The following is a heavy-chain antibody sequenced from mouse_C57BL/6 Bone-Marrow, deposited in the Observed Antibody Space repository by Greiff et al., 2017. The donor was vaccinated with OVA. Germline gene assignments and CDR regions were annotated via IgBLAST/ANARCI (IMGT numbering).Heavy chain of an antibody. CDR1: GFSLTSYG. V-gene: IGHV2-2*01. J-gene: IGHJ1*03. CDR2: IWSGGST. D-gene: IGHD4-1*01. CDR3: ARANWDRYFDV. Sequence: VQLQESGPGLVQPSQSLSLTCTVSGFSLTSYGVHWVRQSPGKGLEWLGVIWSGGSTDYNAAFISRLSISKDNSKSQVFFKMNSLQDDDTAIYYCARANWDRYFDVWGTGTTVTVSS.